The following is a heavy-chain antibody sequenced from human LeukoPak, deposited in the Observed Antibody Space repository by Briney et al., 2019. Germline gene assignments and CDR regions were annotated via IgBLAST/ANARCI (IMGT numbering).Heavy chain of an antibody. CDR2: IYYSGST. D-gene: IGHD1-26*01. V-gene: IGHV4-30-4*01. CDR3: ARWGAGPRTFDY. Sequence: PSQTLSLTCTVSGGSISSGDYYWSWIRQPPGKGLEWIGYIYYSGSTYYNPSPKSRVTISVDTSKNQFSLKLSSVTAADTAVYYCARWGAGPRTFDYWGQGTLVTVSS. CDR1: GGSISSGDYY. J-gene: IGHJ4*02.